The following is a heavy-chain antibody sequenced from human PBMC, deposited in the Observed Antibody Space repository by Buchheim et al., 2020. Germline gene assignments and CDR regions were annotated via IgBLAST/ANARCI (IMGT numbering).Heavy chain of an antibody. D-gene: IGHD2-15*01. V-gene: IGHV5-51*01. CDR3: ARLQDNPVNFDY. Sequence: EVQLVQSGAEVKKPGESLMISCKGSEYRFNKYWIAWVRQMPGKGLEWIGTIYPGDSDIRARPSFRGQVTFSPHTSTNTPYLQWSALKHSDTATYYCARLQDNPVNFDYGGQGT. CDR1: EYRFNKYW. CDR2: IYPGDSDI. J-gene: IGHJ4*02.